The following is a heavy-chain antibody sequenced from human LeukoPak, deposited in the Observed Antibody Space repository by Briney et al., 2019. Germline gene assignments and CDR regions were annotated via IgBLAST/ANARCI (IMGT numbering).Heavy chain of an antibody. V-gene: IGHV3-30*18. Sequence: GRSLRLSCAASGFTFSSYAMHWVRQAPGKGPEWVAFTSYDGSYKYYADSVKGRFTISRDSSTNTLYLQMNSLRAEDTAVYYCAKDPGGGGNYAEYFQYRGQGTLVTVSS. CDR1: GFTFSSYA. J-gene: IGHJ1*01. D-gene: IGHD4-23*01. CDR3: AKDPGGGGNYAEYFQY. CDR2: TSYDGSYK.